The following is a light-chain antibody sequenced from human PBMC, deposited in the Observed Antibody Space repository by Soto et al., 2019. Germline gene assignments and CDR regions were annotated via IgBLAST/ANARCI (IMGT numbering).Light chain of an antibody. J-gene: IGKJ4*01. V-gene: IGKV3-20*01. Sequence: EIVLTQSPGTLSLSPGGRATLSCRASQSVSRNYVAWYQQKPGQSPRLLIYGASNRASGIPDRFSGSACGADFALSIARLEPEDFAMYYCQQYGSTPLTFGGGTKVEIK. CDR2: GAS. CDR1: QSVSRNY. CDR3: QQYGSTPLT.